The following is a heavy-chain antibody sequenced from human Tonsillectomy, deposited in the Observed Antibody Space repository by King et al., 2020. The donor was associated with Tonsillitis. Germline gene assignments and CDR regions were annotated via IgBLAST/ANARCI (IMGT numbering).Heavy chain of an antibody. J-gene: IGHJ3*02. D-gene: IGHD4-17*01. V-gene: IGHV3-74*01. CDR3: AREVEFKDYGVPDAFDI. CDR1: GFTFSIFW. Sequence: VQLVESGGGLVQPGGSLRLSCAASGFTFSIFWMHWVRQAPGKGLVWVSRINSDGSTTSYADSVKGRFTISRDNAKNTLYLQMNSRRAEDTAVYYCAREVEFKDYGVPDAFDIWGQGTMVTVSS. CDR2: INSDGSTT.